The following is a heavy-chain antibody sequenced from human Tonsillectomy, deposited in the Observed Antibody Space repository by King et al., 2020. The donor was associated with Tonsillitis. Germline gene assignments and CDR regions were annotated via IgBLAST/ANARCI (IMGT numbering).Heavy chain of an antibody. CDR2: ISAYNGHT. V-gene: IGHV1-18*01. CDR1: GYTFTRYG. Sequence: QLVQSGAEVKKPGASVKVSCKASGYTFTRYGISWVRQAPGQGLEWMGWISAYNGHTNYAQKLQGRVTMTTDTSTSTAYMELRSLRSDDTAMYYCARDTRNSGWCPFDYWGQGSLVTVSS. D-gene: IGHD6-19*01. J-gene: IGHJ4*02. CDR3: ARDTRNSGWCPFDY.